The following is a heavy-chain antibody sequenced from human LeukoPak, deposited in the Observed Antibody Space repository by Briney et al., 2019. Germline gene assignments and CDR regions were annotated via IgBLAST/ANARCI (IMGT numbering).Heavy chain of an antibody. D-gene: IGHD2-2*01. CDR1: GGSINSYY. CDR2: ISHSGST. V-gene: IGHV4-59*08. Sequence: KPSETLSLTCTVSGGSINSYYWNWIRQTPGKGLEWIGYISHSGSTSYNPSLKSRVTISIDTSKSQFSLKLRSVTAADTAVYYCARLPAHYCSSTCDDSWFDPWGQGILVTVSS. J-gene: IGHJ5*02. CDR3: ARLPAHYCSSTCDDSWFDP.